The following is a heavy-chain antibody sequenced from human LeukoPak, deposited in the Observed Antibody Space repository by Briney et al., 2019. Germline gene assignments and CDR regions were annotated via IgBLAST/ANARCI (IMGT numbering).Heavy chain of an antibody. V-gene: IGHV1-58*02. CDR2: IVVGSGNT. Sequence: SVKVSCKASGFTFTSSAMQWVRQARGQRLEWIGWIVVGSGNTNYAQKFQERVTITRDMSTSTAYMELSSLRSEDTAVYYCAAERYRSGYLYAFDIWGQGTMVTVSS. CDR3: AAERYRSGYLYAFDI. CDR1: GFTFTSSA. J-gene: IGHJ3*02. D-gene: IGHD3-22*01.